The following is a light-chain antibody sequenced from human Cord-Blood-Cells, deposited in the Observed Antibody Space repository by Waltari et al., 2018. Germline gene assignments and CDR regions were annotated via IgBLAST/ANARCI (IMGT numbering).Light chain of an antibody. CDR3: CSYAGSSTVV. CDR2: EGS. V-gene: IGLV2-23*01. CDR1: SSDVGSYNL. Sequence: QSALNQPASVSGSPGPSITISCTGTSSDVGSYNLVSWYQQHPGKAPKLMIYEGSKRPSGVSNRFSGSKSGNTASLTISGLQAEDEADYYCCSYAGSSTVVFGGGTKLTVL. J-gene: IGLJ2*01.